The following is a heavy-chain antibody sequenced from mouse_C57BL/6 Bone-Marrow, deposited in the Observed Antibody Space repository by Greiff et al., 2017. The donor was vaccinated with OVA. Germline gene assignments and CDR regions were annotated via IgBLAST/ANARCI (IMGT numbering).Heavy chain of an antibody. Sequence: QVQLKESGPGLVQPSQSLSITCTVSGFSLTSYGVHWVRQSPGKGLEWLGVIWRGGSTDYNAAFMSRLSITKDNSKSQVFFKMNSLQADDTAIYYCATIYYGNLYYAMDYWGQGTSVTVSS. V-gene: IGHV2-5*01. CDR1: GFSLTSYG. D-gene: IGHD2-1*01. CDR2: IWRGGST. CDR3: ATIYYGNLYYAMDY. J-gene: IGHJ4*01.